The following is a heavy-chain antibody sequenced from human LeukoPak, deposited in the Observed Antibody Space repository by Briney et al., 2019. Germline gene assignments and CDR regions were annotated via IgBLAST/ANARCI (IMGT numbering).Heavy chain of an antibody. V-gene: IGHV4-30-4*08. CDR1: GGSISSGDYY. D-gene: IGHD2-2*01. Sequence: SQTLSLTXTVSGGSISSGDYYWSWIRQPPGKGLEWIGYIYYSGSTYYNPSLKSRVTISVDTSKNQFSLKLSSVTAADTAVYYCARDLVVVPAAIAWFDPWGQGTLVTVSS. CDR2: IYYSGST. CDR3: ARDLVVVPAAIAWFDP. J-gene: IGHJ5*02.